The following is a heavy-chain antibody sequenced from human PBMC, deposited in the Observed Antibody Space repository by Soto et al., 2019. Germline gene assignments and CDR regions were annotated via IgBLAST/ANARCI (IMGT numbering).Heavy chain of an antibody. CDR3: ARDNGREQYYDSSGYWYYFDY. CDR2: IYYSGST. J-gene: IGHJ4*02. D-gene: IGHD3-22*01. V-gene: IGHV4-59*01. Sequence: SESLSLTCTVSGGSISSYYWSWIRQPPGKGLEWIGYIYYSGSTNYNPSLKSRVTISVDTSKNQFSLKLSSVTAADTAVYYCARDNGREQYYDSSGYWYYFDYWGQGTLVTVSS. CDR1: GGSISSYY.